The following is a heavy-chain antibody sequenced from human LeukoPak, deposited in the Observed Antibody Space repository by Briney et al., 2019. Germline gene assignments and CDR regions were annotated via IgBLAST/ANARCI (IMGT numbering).Heavy chain of an antibody. CDR1: GSTFTGYY. CDR2: INPNSGGT. J-gene: IGHJ4*02. CDR3: ARDQRFLEWLFPDY. D-gene: IGHD3-3*01. V-gene: IGHV1-2*02. Sequence: ASVKVSCKASGSTFTGYYMHWVRQAPGQGLEWMGWINPNSGGTNYAQKFQGRVTMTRDTSISTAYMELSRLRSDDTAVYYCARDQRFLEWLFPDYWGQGTLVTVSS.